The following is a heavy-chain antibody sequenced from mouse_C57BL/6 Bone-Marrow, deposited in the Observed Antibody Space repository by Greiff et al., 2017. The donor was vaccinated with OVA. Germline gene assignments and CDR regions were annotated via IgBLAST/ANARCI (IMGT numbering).Heavy chain of an antibody. V-gene: IGHV14-4*01. CDR2: IDPENGDT. Sequence: EVKLMESGAELVRPGASVKLSCTASGFNIKDDYMHWVKQRPEQGLEWIGWIDPENGDTEYASKFQGKATITADTSSDTAYLQLSSLTSEDTAVYYCTTWGTTVVGPFAYWGQGTLGTVSA. J-gene: IGHJ3*01. CDR1: GFNIKDDY. CDR3: TTWGTTVVGPFAY. D-gene: IGHD1-1*01.